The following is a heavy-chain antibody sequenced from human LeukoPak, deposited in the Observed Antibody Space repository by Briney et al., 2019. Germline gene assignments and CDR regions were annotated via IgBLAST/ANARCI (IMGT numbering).Heavy chain of an antibody. J-gene: IGHJ4*02. Sequence: SETLSLTCTVSGGSISSYYWSWIRQPPGKGLEWIGYIYYSGSTNYNPSLKSRVTISVDTSKNQFSLKLSSVTAADTAVYYCAILSSGHYSVDYWGQGTLVTVSS. D-gene: IGHD3-22*01. CDR3: AILSSGHYSVDY. CDR1: GGSISSYY. CDR2: IYYSGST. V-gene: IGHV4-59*08.